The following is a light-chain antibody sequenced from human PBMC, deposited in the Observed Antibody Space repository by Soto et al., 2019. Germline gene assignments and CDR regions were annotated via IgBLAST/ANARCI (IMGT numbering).Light chain of an antibody. J-gene: IGKJ4*01. CDR2: DAS. CDR1: QSVRSY. Sequence: EVVLTQSPATLSLSPGERATLSCRASQSVRSYLAWFQHKPGQAPRLLIYDASNRATGIPGRFSGSGFGTDFTLTINSLEPEDFGVYYCQKRTNWPPLTFGGGTRVEIK. V-gene: IGKV3-11*01. CDR3: QKRTNWPPLT.